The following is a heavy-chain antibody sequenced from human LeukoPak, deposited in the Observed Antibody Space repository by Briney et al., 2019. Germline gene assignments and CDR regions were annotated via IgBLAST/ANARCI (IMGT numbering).Heavy chain of an antibody. CDR1: GFTFSSYS. J-gene: IGHJ4*02. CDR2: ISSSSSYI. V-gene: IGHV3-21*01. Sequence: GGSLRLSCAASGFTFSSYSMNWVRQAPGKGLEWVSSISSSSSYIYYADSVKSRFTISRDNAKNSLYLQMNSLRAEDTAVYYCARDTTRWFYFDYWGQGTLVTVSS. D-gene: IGHD4-23*01. CDR3: ARDTTRWFYFDY.